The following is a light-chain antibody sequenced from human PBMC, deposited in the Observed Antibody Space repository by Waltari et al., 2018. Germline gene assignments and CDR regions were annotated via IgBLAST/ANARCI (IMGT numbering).Light chain of an antibody. CDR3: AAWDDSLNGPV. V-gene: IGLV1-44*01. J-gene: IGLJ2*01. CDR2: SNN. Sequence: SVLTQPPSASGTPGQRVTIPCSVSRSNIGTNTLTWYQQPPGTAPKLLTYSNNQWPSGVPDRFSGSKSGTSASLAISGLQSEDEADYYCAAWDDSLNGPVFGGGTKVTVL. CDR1: RSNIGTNT.